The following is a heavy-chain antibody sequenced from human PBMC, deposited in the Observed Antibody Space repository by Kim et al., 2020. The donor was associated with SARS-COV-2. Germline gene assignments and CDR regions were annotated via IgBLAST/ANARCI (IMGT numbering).Heavy chain of an antibody. CDR2: IYYSGST. J-gene: IGHJ4*02. Sequence: SETLSLTCTVSGGSISSYYWSWIRQPPGKGLEWIGYIYYSGSTNYNPSLKSRVTISVDTSKNQFSLKLSSVTAADTAVYYCARYDSSGSLQGWGQGTLVTVSS. CDR3: ARYDSSGSLQG. CDR1: GGSISSYY. V-gene: IGHV4-59*13. D-gene: IGHD3-22*01.